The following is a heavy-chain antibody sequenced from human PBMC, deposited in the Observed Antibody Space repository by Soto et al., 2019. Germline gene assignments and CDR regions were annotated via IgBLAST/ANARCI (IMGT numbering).Heavy chain of an antibody. CDR2: IIPIFGTA. CDR3: AYLGYCSGGSCYLNWFDP. D-gene: IGHD2-15*01. Sequence: ASVKVSCKASGGTFSSYAISWVRQAPGQGLEWMGGIIPIFGTANYAQKFQGRVTITADESTSTAYMELSSLRSEDTAVYYCAYLGYCSGGSCYLNWFDPWGQGTLVTVSS. CDR1: GGTFSSYA. V-gene: IGHV1-69*13. J-gene: IGHJ5*02.